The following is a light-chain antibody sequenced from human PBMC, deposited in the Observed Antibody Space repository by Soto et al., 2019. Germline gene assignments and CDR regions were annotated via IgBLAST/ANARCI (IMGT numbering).Light chain of an antibody. Sequence: DIQMTQSPSTLSASVGDRVTITCRASQSISSWLAWYQQKPGKAPKLLIYKASSLESGVPSRFSGSGSGTEFALTISSLQTDDFATYYCQQYNSYPLTFGGGTKVDIK. CDR2: KAS. J-gene: IGKJ4*01. CDR1: QSISSW. V-gene: IGKV1-5*03. CDR3: QQYNSYPLT.